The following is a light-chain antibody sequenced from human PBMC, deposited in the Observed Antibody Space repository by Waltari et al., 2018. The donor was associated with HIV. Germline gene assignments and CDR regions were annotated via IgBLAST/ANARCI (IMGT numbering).Light chain of an antibody. CDR3: VGWDGSLSGYV. Sequence: QSVLTQPPSASGTPGQTVTISCSGSSSNIGNDNIYRYQQLPGMTPKLLIYTNYQRPSGVPDRFAGSKSGTSASLAISGLRSEDEADYYCVGWDGSLSGYVFGAGTKVTVL. CDR2: TNY. CDR1: SSNIGNDN. J-gene: IGLJ1*01. V-gene: IGLV1-47*01.